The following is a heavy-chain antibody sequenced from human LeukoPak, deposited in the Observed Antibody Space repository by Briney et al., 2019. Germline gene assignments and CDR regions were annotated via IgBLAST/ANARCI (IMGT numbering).Heavy chain of an antibody. J-gene: IGHJ4*02. CDR1: GFTFSSYE. V-gene: IGHV3-48*03. Sequence: GGSLRLSCAASGFTFSSYEMNWVRQAPGKGLEWVSSISSSGSTIYYADSVKGRFTISRDNAKNSLYLQMNSLRAEDTAVYYCERLGNYVWGSYRDYYFDYWGQGTLVTVSS. D-gene: IGHD3-16*02. CDR3: ERLGNYVWGSYRDYYFDY. CDR2: ISSSGSTI.